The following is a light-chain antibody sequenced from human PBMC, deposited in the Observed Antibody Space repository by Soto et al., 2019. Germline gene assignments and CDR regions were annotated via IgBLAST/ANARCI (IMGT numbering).Light chain of an antibody. CDR3: TSYTSSTPFYV. J-gene: IGLJ1*01. V-gene: IGLV2-14*03. CDR2: DVS. Sequence: QSVLTQPASVSGSPGQSIAISCTVDRTDVDGYDYVSWYQQHPGQAPQLMIYDVSNRPSGVPDRFSGSKSGNTASLTISGLQAEDEADYYCTSYTSSTPFYVFGTGSKVTV. CDR1: RTDVDGYDY.